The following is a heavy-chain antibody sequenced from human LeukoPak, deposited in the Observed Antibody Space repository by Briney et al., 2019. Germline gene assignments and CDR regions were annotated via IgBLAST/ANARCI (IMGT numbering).Heavy chain of an antibody. V-gene: IGHV4-61*01. Sequence: SDTLSLICTVSGGSVSSGSYYWTWIRQPPGKGLEWIGYVYYSGTANNNPSLNSRVTVSVDTSKNQFSLRLTSLTAADTAVYYCARAEGSSGRRIFDYWGQGTLVTVSS. CDR1: GGSVSSGSYY. D-gene: IGHD6-19*01. CDR3: ARAEGSSGRRIFDY. CDR2: VYYSGTA. J-gene: IGHJ4*02.